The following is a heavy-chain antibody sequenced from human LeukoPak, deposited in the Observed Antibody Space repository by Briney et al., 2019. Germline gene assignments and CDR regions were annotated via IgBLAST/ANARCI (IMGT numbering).Heavy chain of an antibody. CDR2: IYNSGST. CDR1: GGSIRSNY. Sequence: SETLSLTCIVSGGSIRSNYWSWIRQPPGKGLEWIGYIYNSGSTNYNPSLKSRVTISVDTSKNQFSLKLSSVTAADTAVYYCARGGARGSSSWYRGVGYYFDYWGQGTLVTVSS. D-gene: IGHD6-13*01. V-gene: IGHV4-59*12. CDR3: ARGGARGSSSWYRGVGYYFDY. J-gene: IGHJ4*02.